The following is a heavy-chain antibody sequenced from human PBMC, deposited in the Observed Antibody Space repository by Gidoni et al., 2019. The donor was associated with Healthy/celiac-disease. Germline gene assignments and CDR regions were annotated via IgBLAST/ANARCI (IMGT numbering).Heavy chain of an antibody. V-gene: IGHV3-33*01. CDR1: GFPFSSYG. CDR3: AREEIAVASYYFDY. CDR2: IWYDGSNK. Sequence: QVQLVESGGGVVQPGRSLRLSCAASGFPFSSYGMHWVRQAPGKGLEWVAVIWYDGSNKYYADSVKGRFTISRDNSKNTLYLQMNSLRAEDTAVYYCAREEIAVASYYFDYWGQGTLVTVSS. J-gene: IGHJ4*02. D-gene: IGHD6-19*01.